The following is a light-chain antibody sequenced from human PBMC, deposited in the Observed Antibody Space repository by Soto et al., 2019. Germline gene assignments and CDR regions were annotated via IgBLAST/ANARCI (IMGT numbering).Light chain of an antibody. J-gene: IGKJ1*01. CDR1: QSVSSN. Sequence: EIVMTQSPATLSVSPGERATLSCMASQSVSSNLAWYQQKPGQAPRLLIYGASTRATGIPARFSGSGSGTEFTLTISSLQSEDFAVYYCQQYNNWPRRTFGQGTKVDIK. V-gene: IGKV3-15*01. CDR2: GAS. CDR3: QQYNNWPRRT.